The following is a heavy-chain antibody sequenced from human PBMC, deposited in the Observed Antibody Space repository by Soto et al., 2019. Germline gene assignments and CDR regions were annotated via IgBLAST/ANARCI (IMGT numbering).Heavy chain of an antibody. V-gene: IGHV4-31*03. CDR2: IYYSGST. CDR3: ARGPEIYFDY. J-gene: IGHJ4*02. Sequence: SETLSLTCTVSGGSISSGGYYWNWIRQHPGKGLEWIGYIYYSGSTYYNPSLKSRVTISVDTSKNQFSLKLSSVTAADTAVYYCARGPEIYFDYWGQGTLVTVSS. CDR1: GGSISSGGYY.